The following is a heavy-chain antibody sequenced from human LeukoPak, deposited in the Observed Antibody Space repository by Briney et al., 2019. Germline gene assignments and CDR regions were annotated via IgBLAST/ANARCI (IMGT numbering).Heavy chain of an antibody. V-gene: IGHV1-69*04. CDR2: IIPIFGIA. D-gene: IGHD5-24*01. J-gene: IGHJ4*02. Sequence: GASVKVSCKASGGTFSSYAISWVRQAPGHRLEWMGRIIPIFGIANYAQNFQGRVTITADKSTSTANMELSSLRSEDTAVYYCARGGGDGYNYRFDYWGQGTLVTVSS. CDR1: GGTFSSYA. CDR3: ARGGGDGYNYRFDY.